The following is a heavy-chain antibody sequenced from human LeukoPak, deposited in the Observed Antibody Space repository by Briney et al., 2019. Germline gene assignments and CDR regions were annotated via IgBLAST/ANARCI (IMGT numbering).Heavy chain of an antibody. J-gene: IGHJ5*02. CDR2: IHHSGGT. CDR1: GYSISSGYY. CDR3: ARAYNGYDYP. V-gene: IGHV4-38-2*01. Sequence: SETLSLTCVVSGYSISSGYYWGWIRQPPGKGLEWIGSIHHSGGTYYVPSFKSRVTMSVDTSKNQFSLKLTSVTAADTAVYYCARAYNGYDYPWGQGTLVTVSS. D-gene: IGHD5-12*01.